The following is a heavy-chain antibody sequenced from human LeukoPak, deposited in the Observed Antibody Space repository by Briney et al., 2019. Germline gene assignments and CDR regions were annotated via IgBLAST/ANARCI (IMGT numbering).Heavy chain of an antibody. D-gene: IGHD3-10*01. CDR2: IWYNGSNK. Sequence: GRSLRLSCAASGFTFSNYGMHWVRQATGKGLEWVAVIWYNGSNKYYADSVKGRFTISRDNSKNTLYLQMNSLRAEDTAVYYCAGNYGPYYFDYWGQGTLVTVSS. CDR1: GFTFSNYG. J-gene: IGHJ4*02. CDR3: AGNYGPYYFDY. V-gene: IGHV3-33*01.